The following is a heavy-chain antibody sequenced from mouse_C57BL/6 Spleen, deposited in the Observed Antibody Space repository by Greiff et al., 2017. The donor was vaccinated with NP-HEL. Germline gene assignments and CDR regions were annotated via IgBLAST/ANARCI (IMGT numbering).Heavy chain of an antibody. CDR3: VNGDWFAY. CDR1: GYTFTSYW. J-gene: IGHJ3*01. V-gene: IGHV1-7*01. Sequence: QVHVKQSGAELAKPGASVKLSCKASGYTFTSYWMHWVKQRPGQGLEWIGYINPSSGYTKYNQKFKDKATLTADKSSSTAYMQLSSLTSEDSAVYYGVNGDWFAYGGKGTLSTVSA. CDR2: INPSSGYT.